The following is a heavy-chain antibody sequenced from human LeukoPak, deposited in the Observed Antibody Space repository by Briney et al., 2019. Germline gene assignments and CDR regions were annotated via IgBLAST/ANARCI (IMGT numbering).Heavy chain of an antibody. D-gene: IGHD1-20*01. CDR3: AKDMGNWNHQGDAFDI. CDR2: ISWNSGSI. J-gene: IGHJ3*02. CDR1: GSTFDDYA. Sequence: GGSLRLSCAASGSTFDDYAMHWVRQAPGKGLEWVSGISWNSGSIGYADSVKGRFTISRDNAKNSLYLQMNSLRAEDMALYYCAKDMGNWNHQGDAFDIWGQGTMVTVSS. V-gene: IGHV3-9*03.